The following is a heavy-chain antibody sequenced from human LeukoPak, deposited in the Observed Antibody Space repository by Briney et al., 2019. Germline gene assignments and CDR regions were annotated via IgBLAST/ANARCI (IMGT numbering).Heavy chain of an antibody. CDR1: GFTFNSYA. CDR3: AKDTVRGDGYWEFDY. V-gene: IGHV3-23*01. D-gene: IGHD2-21*01. CDR2: ILQSGGDR. Sequence: PGGSLRLSCAASGFTFNSYAMTWVRQAPGKGLEWVSGILQSGGDRYYSDSVKGRFTVSRDNSKNTLYLQMNSLRVDDTPIYYCAKDTVRGDGYWEFDYWGQGTLVTVSS. J-gene: IGHJ4*02.